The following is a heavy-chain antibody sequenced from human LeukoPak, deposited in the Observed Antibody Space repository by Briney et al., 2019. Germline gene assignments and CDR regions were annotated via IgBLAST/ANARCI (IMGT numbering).Heavy chain of an antibody. CDR1: GGSISSGDYY. Sequence: SETLSLTCTVSGGSISSGDYYWTWIRQPPGKGLEWIGEINHSGSTNYNPSLKSRVTISVDTSKNQFSLKLSSVTAADTAVYYCARGAPRYYYDSIGGNDYRGQETLVTVSS. J-gene: IGHJ4*02. V-gene: IGHV4-39*07. CDR3: ARGAPRYYYDSIGGNDY. D-gene: IGHD3-22*01. CDR2: INHSGST.